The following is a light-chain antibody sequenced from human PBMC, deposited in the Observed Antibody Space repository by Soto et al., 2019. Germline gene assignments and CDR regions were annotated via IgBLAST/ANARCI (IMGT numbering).Light chain of an antibody. Sequence: QSALTQPPSASGSPGQSVTISCTGTSSDVGGYNFVSWYQQYPGKVPKLMVYEVNKRPSGVPDRFSGSKSANTASLTVSGLQADDEADYYCTSYAGGNNVFGTGTKVTVL. V-gene: IGLV2-8*01. J-gene: IGLJ1*01. CDR3: TSYAGGNNV. CDR2: EVN. CDR1: SSDVGGYNF.